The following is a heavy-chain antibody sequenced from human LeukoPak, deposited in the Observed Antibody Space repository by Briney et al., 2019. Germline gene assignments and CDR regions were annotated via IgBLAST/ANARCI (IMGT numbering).Heavy chain of an antibody. V-gene: IGHV1-69*04. CDR1: GGTFSSYA. J-gene: IGHJ4*02. CDR2: IIPILGIA. CDR3: ARDGPYSSGWYDRYYFDY. D-gene: IGHD6-19*01. Sequence: SVKVSCKASGGTFSSYAIIWVRQAPGQGLEWMGRIIPILGIANYAQKFQGRVTITADKSTSTAYMELSSLRSEDTAVYYCARDGPYSSGWYDRYYFDYWGQGTLVTVSS.